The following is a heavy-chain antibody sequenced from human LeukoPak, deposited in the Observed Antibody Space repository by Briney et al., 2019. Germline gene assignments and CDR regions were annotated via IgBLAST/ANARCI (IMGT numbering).Heavy chain of an antibody. Sequence: GASVKVSCKASGYTFTGYYMHWVRQAPGQGLEWMGWINPNSGGTNYAQKFQGRVTTTRDTSISTAYMELSRLRSDDTAVYYCARGPRVVVVPAANYYYYYYMDVWGKGTTVTVSS. J-gene: IGHJ6*03. CDR1: GYTFTGYY. V-gene: IGHV1-2*02. CDR2: INPNSGGT. D-gene: IGHD2-2*01. CDR3: ARGPRVVVVPAANYYYYYYMDV.